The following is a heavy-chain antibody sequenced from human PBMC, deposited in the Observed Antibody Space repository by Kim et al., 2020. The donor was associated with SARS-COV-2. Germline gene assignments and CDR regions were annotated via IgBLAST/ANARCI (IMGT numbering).Heavy chain of an antibody. CDR3: ARSDLHQLLYGGFDY. CDR2: IIPIFGTA. D-gene: IGHD2-2*02. V-gene: IGHV1-69*13. J-gene: IGHJ4*02. CDR1: GGTFSSYA. Sequence: SVKVSCKASGGTFSSYAISWVRQAPGQGLEWMGGIIPIFGTANYAQKFQGRVTITADESTSTAYMELSSLRSEDTAVYYCARSDLHQLLYGGFDYWGQGTLVTVSS.